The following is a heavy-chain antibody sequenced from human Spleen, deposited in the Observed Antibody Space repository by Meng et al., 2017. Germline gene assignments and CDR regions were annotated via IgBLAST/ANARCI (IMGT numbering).Heavy chain of an antibody. J-gene: IGHJ4*02. CDR1: VYSISNGYY. CDR2: IYHSGTT. V-gene: IGHV4-38-2*02. CDR3: ARDRGVTWELRYYFDY. D-gene: IGHD1-26*01. Sequence: SEIPSPSCSVPVYSISNGYYWGWIRQPPGKGLEWIGSIYHSGTTYYNPSLKSRVTMSVDTSNNRISLMLSSVTAADTAVYYCARDRGVTWELRYYFDYWGQGTLVTVSS.